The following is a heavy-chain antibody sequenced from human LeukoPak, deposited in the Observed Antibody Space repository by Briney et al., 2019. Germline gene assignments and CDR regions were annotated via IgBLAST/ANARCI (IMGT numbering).Heavy chain of an antibody. CDR1: GYSFTKNW. Sequence: GESLKISCKGSGYSFTKNWIGWVRQMPGKGLEWMGTIYPPDSDTRYGRSFQGQVTISADKSISTAYLQWSSLKASDTAMYYCARQIVPSDWIDYWGQGTLVTVSS. J-gene: IGHJ4*02. CDR2: IYPPDSDT. D-gene: IGHD1-1*01. CDR3: ARQIVPSDWIDY. V-gene: IGHV5-51*01.